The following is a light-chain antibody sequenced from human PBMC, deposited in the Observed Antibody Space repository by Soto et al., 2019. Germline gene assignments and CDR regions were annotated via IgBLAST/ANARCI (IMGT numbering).Light chain of an antibody. CDR3: QQYSSYWT. J-gene: IGKJ1*01. CDR2: DVS. Sequence: DIQMTQSPSTLSASVGDRVTITCRASQSISGWLAWYQQKPGKAPKLLIYDVSSLESGVPSRFSGSGSGTEFTLTISSLQPDDFATYYCQQYSSYWTFGQGTKVEI. V-gene: IGKV1-5*01. CDR1: QSISGW.